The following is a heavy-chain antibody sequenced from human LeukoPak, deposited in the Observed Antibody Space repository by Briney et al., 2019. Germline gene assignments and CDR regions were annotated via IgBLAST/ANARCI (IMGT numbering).Heavy chain of an antibody. D-gene: IGHD4-11*01. Sequence: PSQTLSLTCTVSGGSTSSSTYYLGWIRQTPGKGLEWIGTIYYSGSTYYNPSLKSRVTISVDTSNNQFSLKLNSVTAADTAVYYCATTALDYSNYLFDPWGQGTLVTVSS. CDR1: GGSTSSSTYY. V-gene: IGHV4-39*01. CDR2: IYYSGST. J-gene: IGHJ5*02. CDR3: ATTALDYSNYLFDP.